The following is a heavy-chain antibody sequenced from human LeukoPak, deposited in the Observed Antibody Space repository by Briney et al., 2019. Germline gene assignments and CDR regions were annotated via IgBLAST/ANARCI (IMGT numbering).Heavy chain of an antibody. CDR2: ISRNGGSS. V-gene: IGHV3-20*04. D-gene: IGHD3-3*01. Sequence: GGSLRPSCAASGFTFDDYGITWVRQAPGKGLEWVSGISRNGGSSGYADSVKGRFTITRDNAKNSLYLQMKNLRAEDTALYYCVRRITIFGVWGQGTLVTVSS. CDR3: VRRITIFGV. J-gene: IGHJ4*02. CDR1: GFTFDDYG.